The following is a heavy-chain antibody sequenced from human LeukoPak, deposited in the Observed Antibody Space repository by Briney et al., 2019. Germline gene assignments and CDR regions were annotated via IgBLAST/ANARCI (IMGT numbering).Heavy chain of an antibody. CDR2: ISATTGAT. Sequence: GGSLRLSCTASGFTSSIYAMIWVRQAPGKGLEWVSAISATTGATYYADSVRGRFSISRDNSKNTLYLQMDSLRPDDTAVYYCARTSGGPRSSGWYSFDYWGQGTLVTVSS. J-gene: IGHJ4*02. CDR1: GFTSSIYA. CDR3: ARTSGGPRSSGWYSFDY. D-gene: IGHD6-19*01. V-gene: IGHV3-23*01.